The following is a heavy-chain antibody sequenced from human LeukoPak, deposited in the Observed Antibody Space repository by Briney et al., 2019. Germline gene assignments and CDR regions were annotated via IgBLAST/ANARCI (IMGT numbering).Heavy chain of an antibody. V-gene: IGHV1-18*01. CDR1: GYTFTSYG. D-gene: IGHD3-9*01. CDR2: ISAYNGNT. CDR3: ARVLRYFDPRPLLDYYGMDV. J-gene: IGHJ6*02. Sequence: GASVKVSCKASGYTFTSYGISWVRQAPGQGLKWMGWISAYNGNTNYAQKLQGRVTMTTDTSTSTAYMELRSLRSDDTAVYYCARVLRYFDPRPLLDYYGMDVWGQGTTVTVSS.